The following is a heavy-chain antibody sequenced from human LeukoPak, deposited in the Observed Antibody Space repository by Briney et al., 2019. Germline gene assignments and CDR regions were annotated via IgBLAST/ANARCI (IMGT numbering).Heavy chain of an antibody. D-gene: IGHD3-16*02. CDR1: GFTFSSHA. CDR2: ISGSGGST. CDR3: AKDVVKSGPPDYFDY. V-gene: IGHV3-23*01. J-gene: IGHJ4*02. Sequence: GGSLRLSCAASGFTFSSHAMSWVRQAPGKGLEWVSAISGSGGSTYYADSVKGRFTISRDNSKNTLYLQMNSLRAEDTAVYYCAKDVVKSGPPDYFDYWGQGTLVTVSS.